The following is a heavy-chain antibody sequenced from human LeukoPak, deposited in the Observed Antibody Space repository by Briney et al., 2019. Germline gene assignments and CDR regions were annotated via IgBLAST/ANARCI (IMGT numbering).Heavy chain of an antibody. CDR2: IYPGDSDT. CDR1: GYSFTSYW. D-gene: IGHD3-22*01. V-gene: IGHV5-51*01. J-gene: IGHJ4*02. Sequence: GESLKISCKGSGYSFTSYWIGWVRQMPGKSLEWMGIIYPGDSDTSYSPSFQGQVTISADKSISTAYLQWSSLKASDTAMYYCASRDYYDSSGYLLPDYWGQGTLVTVSS. CDR3: ASRDYYDSSGYLLPDY.